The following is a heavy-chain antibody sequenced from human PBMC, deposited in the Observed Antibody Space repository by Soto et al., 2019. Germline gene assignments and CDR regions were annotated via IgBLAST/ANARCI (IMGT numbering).Heavy chain of an antibody. V-gene: IGHV4-34*01. Sequence: SETLSLTCAVCGGSFSGYNWSWVRQPPGKGLEWIGEINHSGTTTYNPSLKSRVTISIDTSKNQFSLKLSSVTAADTAVYYCARGGRGRIPIFAEVTNWFDPWGQGTLVTVSS. CDR2: INHSGTT. CDR1: GGSFSGYN. D-gene: IGHD3-3*01. CDR3: ARGGRGRIPIFAEVTNWFDP. J-gene: IGHJ5*02.